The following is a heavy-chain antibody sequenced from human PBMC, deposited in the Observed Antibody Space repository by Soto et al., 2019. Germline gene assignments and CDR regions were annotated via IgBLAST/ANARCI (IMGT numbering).Heavy chain of an antibody. CDR2: INSDGSST. V-gene: IGHV3-74*01. J-gene: IGHJ4*02. Sequence: GGSLRLSCAASGCTFRSYWMQWVRQAPGKGLVWVSWINSDGSSTSYADSVKGRFTISRDNAKNTLYLQMNSLRAEDTAVYYCASGGSSLNFDSWGQGTLVTVSS. CDR3: ASGGSSLNFDS. CDR1: GCTFRSYW. D-gene: IGHD6-6*01.